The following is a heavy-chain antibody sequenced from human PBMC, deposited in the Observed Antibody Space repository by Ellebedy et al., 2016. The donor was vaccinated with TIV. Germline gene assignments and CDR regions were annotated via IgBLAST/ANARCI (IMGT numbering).Heavy chain of an antibody. J-gene: IGHJ4*02. V-gene: IGHV4-4*07. CDR1: GGSISGYY. CDR2: FYTSGFT. CDR3: ARDRLVRGKGPYYFDY. D-gene: IGHD3-10*01. Sequence: MPSETLSLTCTVSGGSISGYYWSWIRQPAGTGLEWIGRFYTSGFTNYNPSLKSPVTMSIDTSKNQFSLKLSSVTAADTAVYYCARDRLVRGKGPYYFDYWGLGILVTVSS.